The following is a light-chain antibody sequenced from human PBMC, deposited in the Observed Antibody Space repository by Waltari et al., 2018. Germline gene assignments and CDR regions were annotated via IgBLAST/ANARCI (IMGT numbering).Light chain of an antibody. J-gene: IGKJ2*01. CDR1: QSVVVW. Sequence: DIQMTQTPSTLSASVGDRVTITCRASQSVVVWLAWYQQRPGKAPKCIIYKASNLQSGVPSRFSRSGSGTDFTLTISSLQPDDFATYYCQQYNTYPYTFGQGTKLEIK. CDR3: QQYNTYPYT. CDR2: KAS. V-gene: IGKV1-5*03.